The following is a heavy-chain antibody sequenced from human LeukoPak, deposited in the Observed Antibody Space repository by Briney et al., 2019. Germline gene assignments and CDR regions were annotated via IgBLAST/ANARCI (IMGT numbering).Heavy chain of an antibody. Sequence: SVIVPYKASGYTFTSYYMLWVRQAPGQGLEWMGIINPSGGSTSYAQKFQGRVTMTRDTTTSTVYMELSSLRSEDTAVYYCATGGEQQLDGLDYWGQGTLVTVSS. CDR3: ATGGEQQLDGLDY. V-gene: IGHV1-46*01. CDR2: INPSGGST. D-gene: IGHD6-13*01. J-gene: IGHJ4*02. CDR1: GYTFTSYY.